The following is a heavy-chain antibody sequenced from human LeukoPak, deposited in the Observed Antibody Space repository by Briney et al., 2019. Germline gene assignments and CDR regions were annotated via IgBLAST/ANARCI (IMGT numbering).Heavy chain of an antibody. CDR3: ARMVYAMNFIDY. D-gene: IGHD2-8*01. J-gene: IGHJ4*02. Sequence: SETLSLTCAVYGGSFSGYYWSWIRQPPGKGLEWIGEINHSGSTNYNPSLKSRVTISVDTSKNQFSLKLSSVTAADTAVYYCARMVYAMNFIDYWGQGTLVTVSS. CDR2: INHSGST. V-gene: IGHV4-34*01. CDR1: GGSFSGYY.